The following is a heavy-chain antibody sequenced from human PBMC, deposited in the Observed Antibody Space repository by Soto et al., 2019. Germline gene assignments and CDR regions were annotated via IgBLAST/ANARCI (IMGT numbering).Heavy chain of an antibody. J-gene: IGHJ4*02. V-gene: IGHV4-59*01. D-gene: IGHD5-18*01. CDR3: ARDVSDYGGYSYGYFDY. CDR1: GGSISSYY. Sequence: SETLSLTCTVSGGSISSYYWSWIRQPPGKGLEWIGYIYYSGSTNYNPSLKSRVTISVDTSKNQFSLKLSSVTAADTAAYYCARDVSDYGGYSYGYFDYWGQGTLVTVSS. CDR2: IYYSGST.